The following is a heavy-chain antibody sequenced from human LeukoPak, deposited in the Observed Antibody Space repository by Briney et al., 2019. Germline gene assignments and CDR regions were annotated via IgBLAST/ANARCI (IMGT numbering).Heavy chain of an antibody. CDR1: GYTFTSYY. CDR3: ARDLSGIVATIERNDY. D-gene: IGHD5-12*01. Sequence: ASVKVSCKASGYTFTSYYMHWVRQAPGQGLEWMGIINPSGGSTSYAQKFQGRVTMTRDMSTSTVYMELRSLRSDDTAVYYCARDLSGIVATIERNDYWGQGTLVTVSS. V-gene: IGHV1-46*01. CDR2: INPSGGST. J-gene: IGHJ4*02.